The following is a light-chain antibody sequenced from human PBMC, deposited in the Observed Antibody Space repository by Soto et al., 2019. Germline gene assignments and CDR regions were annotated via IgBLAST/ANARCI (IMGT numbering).Light chain of an antibody. CDR1: QRVGSSY. CDR3: QHYGSSQWT. J-gene: IGKJ1*01. V-gene: IGKV3-20*01. Sequence: EIVLTQSPGTLSLSPGERATLSCRASQRVGSSYLAWYQQKPGQAPRLLIDVASSRATGVPDRFSGGGSGTDCTLTISRLEPEDFAVYYCQHYGSSQWTFGQGTKVEIK. CDR2: VAS.